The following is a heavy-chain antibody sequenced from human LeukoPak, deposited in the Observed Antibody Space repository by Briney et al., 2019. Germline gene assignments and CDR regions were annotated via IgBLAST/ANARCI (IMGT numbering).Heavy chain of an antibody. Sequence: ASVKVSCKASGYTFTGYYMHWVRQAPGQGLEWMGWINPNSGGTNYAQKFQGRVTMTRDTSISTAYMELSRLRSDDTAAYYCARPPREYYYGSGNWFDPWGQGTLVTVSS. CDR3: ARPPREYYYGSGNWFDP. CDR1: GYTFTGYY. V-gene: IGHV1-2*02. D-gene: IGHD3-10*01. CDR2: INPNSGGT. J-gene: IGHJ5*02.